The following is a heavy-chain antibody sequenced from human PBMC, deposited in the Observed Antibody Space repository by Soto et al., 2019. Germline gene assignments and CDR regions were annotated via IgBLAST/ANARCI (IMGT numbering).Heavy chain of an antibody. J-gene: IGHJ6*02. CDR3: ARGGTVATAMVTGPWYYYGRDV. D-gene: IGHD5-18*01. CDR1: GGTFSSYA. V-gene: IGHV1-69*12. Sequence: QVQLVQSGAEVKKPGSSVKVSCKASGGTFSSYAISWVRQAPGQGLEWMGGIIPIFGTANYAQKFQGRVTSTADESTSTAYMGLSSVRSGDTAVYYCARGGTVATAMVTGPWYYYGRDVWGQGTTVTVSS. CDR2: IIPIFGTA.